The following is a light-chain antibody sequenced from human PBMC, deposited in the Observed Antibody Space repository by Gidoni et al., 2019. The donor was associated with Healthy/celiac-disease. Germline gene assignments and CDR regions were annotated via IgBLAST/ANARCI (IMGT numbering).Light chain of an antibody. J-gene: IGKJ4*01. CDR1: QSVSSY. CDR2: DAS. Sequence: EIVLTQSPATLSLSPGERATLSCRARQSVSSYLAWYQQKPGQAPRLLIYDASNRATGIPARFSGSGSGTDFTLTISSLEPEDFAVYYCQQRSHWPPLTFGGGTKVEIK. CDR3: QQRSHWPPLT. V-gene: IGKV3-11*01.